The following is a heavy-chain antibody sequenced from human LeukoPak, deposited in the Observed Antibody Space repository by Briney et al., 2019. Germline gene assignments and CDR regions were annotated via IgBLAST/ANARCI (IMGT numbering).Heavy chain of an antibody. CDR2: IIPIFGTA. CDR1: GGTFSSYA. J-gene: IGHJ4*02. CDR3: AHVDIVATVLGGLDY. D-gene: IGHD5-12*01. Sequence: SVKVSCKASGGTFSSYAISWVRQAPGQGLEWMGGIIPIFGTANYAQKFQGRVTITADKSTSTAYMELSSLRPEDTAVYYCAHVDIVATVLGGLDYWGQGTLVTVSS. V-gene: IGHV1-69*06.